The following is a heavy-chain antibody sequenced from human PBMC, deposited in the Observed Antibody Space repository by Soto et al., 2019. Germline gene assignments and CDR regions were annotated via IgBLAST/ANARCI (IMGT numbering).Heavy chain of an antibody. J-gene: IGHJ5*02. CDR1: GGSISSGGYS. Sequence: LALTCAVSGGSISSGGYSWSWIRQPPGKGLEWIGYIYHSGSTYYNPSLKSRVTISVDRSKNQFSLKLSSVTAADTAVYYCARRYCSGGSCYSGQPLFDPWGQGTLVTV. V-gene: IGHV4-30-2*01. D-gene: IGHD2-15*01. CDR3: ARRYCSGGSCYSGQPLFDP. CDR2: IYHSGST.